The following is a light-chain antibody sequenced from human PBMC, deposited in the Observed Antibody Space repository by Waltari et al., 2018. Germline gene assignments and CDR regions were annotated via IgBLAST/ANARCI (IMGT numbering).Light chain of an antibody. CDR1: SSNIGHNY. V-gene: IGLV1-47*01. CDR3: AAWDDSLSGVV. J-gene: IGLJ2*01. CDR2: KNN. Sequence: QSVLTQPPPASGTPGQRVTISCSGSSSNIGHNYVYWYRQLPGTAPKLLIYKNNQRPSGVPDRFSGSKSGTSASLAISGLRSEDEADYYCAAWDDSLSGVVFGGGTKLTVL.